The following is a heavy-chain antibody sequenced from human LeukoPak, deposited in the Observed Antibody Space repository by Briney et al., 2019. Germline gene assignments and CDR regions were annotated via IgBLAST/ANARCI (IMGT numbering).Heavy chain of an antibody. V-gene: IGHV4-31*03. Sequence: SETLSLTCTVSGGSISSGGYYWSRIRQHPGKGLEWIGYIYYSGSTYYNPSLKSRVTISVDTSKNQFSLKLSSVTAADTAVYYCARGNPSYFDYWGQGTLVTVSS. J-gene: IGHJ4*02. CDR2: IYYSGST. CDR1: GGSISSGGYY. CDR3: ARGNPSYFDY. D-gene: IGHD1-14*01.